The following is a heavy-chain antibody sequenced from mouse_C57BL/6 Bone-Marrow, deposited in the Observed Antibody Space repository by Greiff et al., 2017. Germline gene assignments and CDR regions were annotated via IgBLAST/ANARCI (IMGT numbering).Heavy chain of an antibody. Sequence: EVKLVESGGGLVKPGGSLKLSCAASGFTFSSYAMSWVRQTPEKRLEWVATISDGGSYTYYPDNVKGRFTISRDTANNHLYLQMSHLKTEDTAMYYCARDNGYYVFDDWGQGTTLTVSS. V-gene: IGHV5-4*01. CDR1: GFTFSSYA. CDR2: ISDGGSYT. CDR3: ARDNGYYVFDD. J-gene: IGHJ2*01. D-gene: IGHD2-3*01.